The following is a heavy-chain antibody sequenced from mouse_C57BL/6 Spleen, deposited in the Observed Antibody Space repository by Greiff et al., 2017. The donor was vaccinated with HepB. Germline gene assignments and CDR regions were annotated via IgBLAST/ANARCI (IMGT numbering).Heavy chain of an antibody. CDR3: TRDGHYDYDESYWYFDV. CDR2: ISSGGDYI. D-gene: IGHD2-4*01. J-gene: IGHJ1*03. Sequence: EVQLVESGEGLVKPGGSLKLSCAASGFTFSSYAMSWVRQTPEKRLEWVAYISSGGDYIYYADTVKGRFPISRDNARNTLYLQMSSLKSEDTAMYYCTRDGHYDYDESYWYFDVWGTGTTVTVSS. V-gene: IGHV5-9-1*02. CDR1: GFTFSSYA.